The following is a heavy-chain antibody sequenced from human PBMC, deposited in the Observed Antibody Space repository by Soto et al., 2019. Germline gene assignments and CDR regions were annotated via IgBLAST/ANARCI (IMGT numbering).Heavy chain of an antibody. CDR1: GYSFTSYW. Sequence: PGAYLKISCQRSGYSFTSYWITWVRQMPGKGLEWMGRIDPSDSYTNCSPSFQGHVTISVDESTSTAHLQWSSLKASDIATYYCARHEEEDPLDCWGQGTPVTVSS. J-gene: IGHJ4*02. D-gene: IGHD2-15*01. CDR3: ARHEEEDPLDC. V-gene: IGHV5-10-1*01. CDR2: IDPSDSYT.